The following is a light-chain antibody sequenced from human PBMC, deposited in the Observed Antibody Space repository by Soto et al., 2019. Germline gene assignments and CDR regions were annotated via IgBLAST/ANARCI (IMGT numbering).Light chain of an antibody. V-gene: IGKV1-5*01. CDR3: QQYNRYSLT. CDR2: DAS. Sequence: DIQMTQSPSTLSASVGDRVTITCRASQSISSWLAWYQQKPGKAPKLLIYDASSLASGVPSRFSGSGSDTEFTLTINNLQTDEFATYHCQQYNRYSLTFGGGTKVEIK. J-gene: IGKJ4*01. CDR1: QSISSW.